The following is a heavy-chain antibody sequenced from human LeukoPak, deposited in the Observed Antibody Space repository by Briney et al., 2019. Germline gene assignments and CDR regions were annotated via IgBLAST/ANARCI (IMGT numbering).Heavy chain of an antibody. CDR2: IYYSGYT. CDR3: AKHYMGSYDNRALDS. Sequence: SETLSLTCAVYGGSFSGYYWGWIRQPPGKGLEWIGTIYYSGYTYYNPSLESRVTIFVDTSKNQFSLKLSSVTAADTAVYYCAKHYMGSYDNRALDSWGQGTLVTVSS. CDR1: GGSFSGYY. D-gene: IGHD3-10*01. J-gene: IGHJ4*02. V-gene: IGHV4-39*01.